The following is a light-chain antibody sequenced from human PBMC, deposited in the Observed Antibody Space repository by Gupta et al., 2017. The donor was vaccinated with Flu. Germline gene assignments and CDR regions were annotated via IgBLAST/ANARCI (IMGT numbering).Light chain of an antibody. CDR1: SGSIASNY. CDR3: QSYDNSSLV. V-gene: IGLV6-57*01. J-gene: IGLJ3*02. Sequence: NFMLTQPPSVSESPGKTVTISCTRSSGSIASNYVQWYQQRPGSSPTTVIYEDNQRPSGVPDRFSGSIDSSSNSASLTISGLKTEDEADYYCQSYDNSSLVFGGGTKLTVL. CDR2: EDN.